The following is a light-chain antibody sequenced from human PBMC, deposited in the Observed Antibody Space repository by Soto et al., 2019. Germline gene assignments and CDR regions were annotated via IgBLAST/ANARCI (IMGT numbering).Light chain of an antibody. V-gene: IGKV1-12*01. CDR2: DAS. CDR1: RDIRTW. J-gene: IGKJ4*01. Sequence: DIPMTQSPSFVSASVGDRVTITCRASRDIRTWLAWYQVRPGRAPKFLISDASSLQGGVPPRFSGSGSGRDFTLTISSLQPDDFATYYCQQTNSLPLTFGGGTKVEIK. CDR3: QQTNSLPLT.